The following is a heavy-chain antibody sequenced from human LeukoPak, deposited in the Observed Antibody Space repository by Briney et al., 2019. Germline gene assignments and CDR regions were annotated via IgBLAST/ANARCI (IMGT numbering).Heavy chain of an antibody. V-gene: IGHV1-46*01. CDR2: INPSGGST. J-gene: IGHJ4*02. Sequence: ASVKVSCKASGYTFTSYYMHWVRQAPGQGLEWMGIINPSGGSTSYAQKFQGRVTMTRDMSTSTVYMELSSLRSEDTAVYCCARGGSSYTATDYWGQGTLVTVSS. CDR3: ARGGSSYTATDY. CDR1: GYTFTSYY. D-gene: IGHD5-18*01.